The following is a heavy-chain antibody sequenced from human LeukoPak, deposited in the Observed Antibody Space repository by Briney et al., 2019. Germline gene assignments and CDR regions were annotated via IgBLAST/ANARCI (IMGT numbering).Heavy chain of an antibody. CDR1: GYTFTGYY. D-gene: IGHD6-13*01. CDR2: INPNSGGT. Sequence: ASVKVSCKASGYTFTGYYMHWVRQAPGQGLEWMGWINPNSGGTNYAQKFQGRVTMTRDTSISTAYMELSRLRSEDTAVYYCARAPKLAAAGTNSDYWGQGTLVTVSS. V-gene: IGHV1-2*02. J-gene: IGHJ4*02. CDR3: ARAPKLAAAGTNSDY.